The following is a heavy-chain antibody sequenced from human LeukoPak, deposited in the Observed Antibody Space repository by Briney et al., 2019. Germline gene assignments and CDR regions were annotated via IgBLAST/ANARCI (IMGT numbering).Heavy chain of an antibody. CDR1: GFTFSSYA. J-gene: IGHJ4*02. V-gene: IGHV3-30*04. CDR3: AKDLIV. Sequence: GGSLRLSCAASGFTFSSYAMHWVRQAPGKGLEWVAVISYDGSNKYYADSVKGRFTISRDNSKNTLYLQMNSLRVEDTAVYYCAKDLIVWGQGTLVTVSS. CDR2: ISYDGSNK. D-gene: IGHD3-16*02.